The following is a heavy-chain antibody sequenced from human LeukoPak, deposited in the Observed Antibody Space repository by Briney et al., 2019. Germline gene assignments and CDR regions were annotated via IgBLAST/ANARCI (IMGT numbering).Heavy chain of an antibody. CDR1: GFTFSDYY. CDR2: ISGSGGST. D-gene: IGHD6-19*01. V-gene: IGHV3-23*01. J-gene: IGHJ4*02. CDR3: AKVGSSGWPPLDY. Sequence: PGGSLRLSCAASGFTFSDYYMSWIRQAPGKGLEWVSAISGSGGSTYYADSVKGRFTISRDNSKNTLYLQMNSLRAEDTAVYYCAKVGSSGWPPLDYWGQGTLVTVSS.